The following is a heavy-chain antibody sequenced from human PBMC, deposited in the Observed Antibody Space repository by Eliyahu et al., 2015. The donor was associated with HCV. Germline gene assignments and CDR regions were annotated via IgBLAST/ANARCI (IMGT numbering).Heavy chain of an antibody. Sequence: QVQLQQWGAGLLKPSETLSLTCAVYGGSFSGYYWSWIRQPPGKGLEWIGEINHSGXTNYNPSLKSRVTISVDTSKNQFSLKLSSVTAADTAVYYCARETTYSSSWYGYWGQGTLVTVSS. J-gene: IGHJ4*02. CDR1: GGSFSGYY. CDR3: ARETTYSSSWYGY. D-gene: IGHD6-13*01. CDR2: INHSGXT. V-gene: IGHV4-34*01.